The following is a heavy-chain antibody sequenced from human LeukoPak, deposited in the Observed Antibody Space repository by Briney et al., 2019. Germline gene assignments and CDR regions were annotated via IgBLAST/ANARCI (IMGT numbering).Heavy chain of an antibody. J-gene: IGHJ4*02. CDR1: GFAFDDYG. D-gene: IGHD1-26*01. CDR3: AKGDTTWELPHDY. Sequence: GGSLRLSCAASGFAFDDYGMSWVRQAPGKGLEWVSGINWNGGSTGYADSVKGRFTISRDNAKNSLYLQMNSLRAEDTAVYYCAKGDTTWELPHDYWGQGTLVTVSS. V-gene: IGHV3-20*04. CDR2: INWNGGST.